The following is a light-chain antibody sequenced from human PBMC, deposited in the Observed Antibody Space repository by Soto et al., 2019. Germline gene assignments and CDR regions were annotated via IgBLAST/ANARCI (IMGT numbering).Light chain of an antibody. V-gene: IGKV1-5*03. CDR2: KAS. Sequence: DIQMTQSPSTLSASVRDRVSITCRACQTISSWLAWYQQKPGKAPKLLIYKASTLKSGVPSRFSGSGSGTEFTLTISSLQPDDFATYYCQHYNSYSEAFGQGTKVDIK. CDR1: QTISSW. CDR3: QHYNSYSEA. J-gene: IGKJ1*01.